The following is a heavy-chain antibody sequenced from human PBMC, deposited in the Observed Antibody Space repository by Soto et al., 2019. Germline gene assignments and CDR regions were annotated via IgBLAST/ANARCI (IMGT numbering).Heavy chain of an antibody. V-gene: IGHV3-23*01. CDR1: GFTFSTYA. J-gene: IGHJ4*02. D-gene: IGHD1-26*01. Sequence: EVQLLESGGGLVQPGGSLRLSCAASGFTFSTYAMSWVRQAPGKGLERVSAISGSGSKTYYADSVKGRFTISRDDSKSTLYLQMNSLRAEDTAVYYCARDPSHSYYTLFYYFDYWGQGTLVTVSS. CDR3: ARDPSHSYYTLFYYFDY. CDR2: ISGSGSKT.